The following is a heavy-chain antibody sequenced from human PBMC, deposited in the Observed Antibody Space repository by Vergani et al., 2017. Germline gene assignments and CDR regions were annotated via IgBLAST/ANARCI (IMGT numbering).Heavy chain of an antibody. D-gene: IGHD1-1*01. CDR3: ATKSCGTPGCQIGYFRE. J-gene: IGHJ1*01. CDR1: GFTSSYYG. V-gene: IGHV3-30*03. CDR2: ISYDGTRK. Sequence: QVHLVESGGGVVQPGRSLRLSCVVSGFTSSYYGMHWVRHAPGKGLEWVAVISYDGTRKYYADSVKGRFTISRDNSKRTLYLQMNSLRTEDTAVYYCATKSCGTPGCQIGYFREWGQGTLVTVSS.